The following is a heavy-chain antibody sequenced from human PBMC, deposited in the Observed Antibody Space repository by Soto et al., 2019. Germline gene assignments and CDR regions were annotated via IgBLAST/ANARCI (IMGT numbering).Heavy chain of an antibody. CDR3: ASLRGAAVAGYSSGWFYFDY. D-gene: IGHD6-19*01. CDR2: ILPIFGTA. V-gene: IGHV1-69*13. CDR1: GGTFSSYA. J-gene: IGHJ4*02. Sequence: SVKVSCKASGGTFSSYAISWVRQAPGQGLEWMGGILPIFGTANYAQKFQGRVTITADESTSTAYMELSSLRSEDTAVYYCASLRGAAVAGYSSGWFYFDYWGQGTLVTVSS.